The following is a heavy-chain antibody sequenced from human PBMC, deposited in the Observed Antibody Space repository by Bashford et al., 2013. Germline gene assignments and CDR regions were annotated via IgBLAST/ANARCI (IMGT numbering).Heavy chain of an antibody. V-gene: IGHV3-23*01. Sequence: VRQAPGKGLEWVSTISPSGSKTYYADSVKGRFTISRDNSKNTLYLQMNSLRAEDTAVYYCAKVREYQLLFDAFDIWGQGTMVTVSS. CDR3: AKVREYQLLFDAFDI. D-gene: IGHD2-2*01. J-gene: IGHJ3*02. CDR2: ISPSGSKT.